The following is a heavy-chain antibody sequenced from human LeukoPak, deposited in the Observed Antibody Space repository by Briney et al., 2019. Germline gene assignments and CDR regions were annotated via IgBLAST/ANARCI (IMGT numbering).Heavy chain of an antibody. J-gene: IGHJ3*01. CDR2: IYSSGST. D-gene: IGHD4-23*01. CDR3: ARHSIGGNKDFDF. CDR1: GGSISSSNYY. Sequence: SETLSLTCTVSGGSISSSNYYWAWIRQPPGKGLEWIGSIYSSGSTYYNPSLKSRVTISVDTSKNQFSLKLSSVTAADTAVYYCARHSIGGNKDFDFWGQGTMVSVSS. V-gene: IGHV4-39*01.